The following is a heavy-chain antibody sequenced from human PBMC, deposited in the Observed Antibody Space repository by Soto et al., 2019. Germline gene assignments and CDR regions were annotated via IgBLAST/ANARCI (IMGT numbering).Heavy chain of an antibody. CDR1: GGTFSSYA. D-gene: IGHD3-22*01. Sequence: GASVKVSCKASGGTFSSYAISWVRQAPGQGLEWMGGIIPIFGTANYAQKFQGRVTITADESTSTAYMELSSLRSEDTAVYYCARVNHYYDSSRAFDIWGQGTMVTVSS. CDR2: IIPIFGTA. CDR3: ARVNHYYDSSRAFDI. J-gene: IGHJ3*02. V-gene: IGHV1-69*13.